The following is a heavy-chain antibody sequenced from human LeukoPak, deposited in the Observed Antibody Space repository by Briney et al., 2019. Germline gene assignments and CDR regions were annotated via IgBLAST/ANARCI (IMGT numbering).Heavy chain of an antibody. V-gene: IGHV1-18*01. CDR1: GYTFNSYG. CDR2: ISADNGNT. D-gene: IGHD2-2*01. CDR3: AREWKYCRSTSCGYYFDY. Sequence: ASVKVSCKASGYTFNSYGVSWVRQAPGQGLEWMGWISADNGNTNYSQKLQGRVTMTTDTSTRTAYMELRSLRSDDTAVYYCAREWKYCRSTSCGYYFDYWGQGTLVTVSS. J-gene: IGHJ4*02.